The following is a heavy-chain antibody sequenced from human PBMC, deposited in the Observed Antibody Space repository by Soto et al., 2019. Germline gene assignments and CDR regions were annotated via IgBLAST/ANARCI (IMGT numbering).Heavy chain of an antibody. CDR2: IYYSGST. J-gene: IGHJ4*02. CDR3: ARVGGDGYNLDY. D-gene: IGHD5-12*01. V-gene: IGHV4-30-4*01. Sequence: PSETLSLTCTVSGGSISSGDNYWSWIRQPPGKGLEWIGHIYYSGSTYYNPSLKSRLTISVDSSKSQFSMELSSVTAADTAVYYCARVGGDGYNLDYWGQGATVTVSS. CDR1: GGSISSGDNY.